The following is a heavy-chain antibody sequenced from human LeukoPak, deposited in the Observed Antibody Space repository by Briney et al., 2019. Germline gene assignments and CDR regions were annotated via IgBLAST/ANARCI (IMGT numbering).Heavy chain of an antibody. CDR3: AREGTNKGRFDY. V-gene: IGHV3-7*03. D-gene: IGHD1-1*01. J-gene: IGHJ4*02. CDR2: IKKGGSEK. Sequence: PGGSLRLSCAASGFTFGNNCMSWVRQAPGKGLEWVAYIKKGGSEKFYVDSVKGRLTISRDNTKNSLYLQMNGLRAEDTAVYYCAREGTNKGRFDYWGQGTLVTVSS. CDR1: GFTFGNNC.